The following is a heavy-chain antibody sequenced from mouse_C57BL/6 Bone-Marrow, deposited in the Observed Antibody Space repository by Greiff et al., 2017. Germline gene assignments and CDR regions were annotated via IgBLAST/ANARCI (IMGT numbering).Heavy chain of an antibody. CDR2: IYPRDGST. V-gene: IGHV1-85*01. CDR1: GYTFTSYD. Sequence: VQLQQSGPELVKPGASVKLPCKASGYTFTSYDINWVKQSPGQGLEWIGWIYPRDGSTKYNEKFKGKATLTVDTSSSTAYMELHSLTSEDSAVYFCATYYAMDYWGQGTSVTVSS. J-gene: IGHJ4*01. CDR3: ATYYAMDY.